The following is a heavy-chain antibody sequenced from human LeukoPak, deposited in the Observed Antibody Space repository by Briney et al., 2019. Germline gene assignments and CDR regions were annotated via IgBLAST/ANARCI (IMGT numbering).Heavy chain of an antibody. Sequence: GGSLRLSCAASGFTFSNYAILWVRQAPGKGLEWVAVISYDGSSKNFADSVKGRFTISRDNSKNTLYLQMDSLRVEDTAVYYCANYYDSSGYYALDMWGQGTMVTVSP. D-gene: IGHD3-22*01. J-gene: IGHJ3*02. V-gene: IGHV3-30-3*01. CDR1: GFTFSNYA. CDR3: ANYYDSSGYYALDM. CDR2: ISYDGSSK.